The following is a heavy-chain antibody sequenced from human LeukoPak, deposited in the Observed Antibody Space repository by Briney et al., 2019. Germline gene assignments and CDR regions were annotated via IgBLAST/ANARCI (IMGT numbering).Heavy chain of an antibody. CDR3: ATRYSSSWYYYFDY. J-gene: IGHJ4*02. Sequence: GASVKVSCKASGYTFTSYGFSWVRQAPGQGLEWMGWISAYNGNTNYAQKLQGRVTMTEDTSTDTAYMELSSLRSEDTAVYYCATRYSSSWYYYFDYWGQGTLVTVSS. D-gene: IGHD6-13*01. CDR2: ISAYNGNT. CDR1: GYTFTSYG. V-gene: IGHV1-18*01.